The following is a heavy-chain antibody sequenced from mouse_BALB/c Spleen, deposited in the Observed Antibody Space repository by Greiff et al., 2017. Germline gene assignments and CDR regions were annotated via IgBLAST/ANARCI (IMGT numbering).Heavy chain of an antibody. CDR3: ARSAHVGSSCFDY. CDR2: INPYNDGT. J-gene: IGHJ2*01. V-gene: IGHV1-14*01. D-gene: IGHD1-1*01. CDR1: GYTFTSYV. Sequence: VQLKESGPELVKPGASVKMSCKASGYTFTSYVMHWVQQKPGQGLEWIGYINPYNDGTKYNEKFKGKATLTSDKSSSTAYMELSSLTSEDSAVYYCARSAHVGSSCFDYWGQGTTLTVSS.